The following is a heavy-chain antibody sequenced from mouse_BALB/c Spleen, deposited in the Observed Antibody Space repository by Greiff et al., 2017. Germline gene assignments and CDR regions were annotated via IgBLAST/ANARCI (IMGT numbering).Heavy chain of an antibody. J-gene: IGHJ3*01. CDR2: IDPANGNT. CDR1: GFNIKDTY. D-gene: IGHD2-4*01. V-gene: IGHV14-3*02. Sequence: VQLKESGAELVKPGASVKLSCTASGFNIKDTYMHWVKQRPEQGLEWIGRIDPANGNTKYDPKFQGKATITADTSSNTAYLQLSSLTSEDTAVYYCARDDYGGFAYWGQGTLVTVSA. CDR3: ARDDYGGFAY.